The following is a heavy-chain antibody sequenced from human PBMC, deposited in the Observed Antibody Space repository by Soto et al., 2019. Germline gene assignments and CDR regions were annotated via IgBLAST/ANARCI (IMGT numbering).Heavy chain of an antibody. Sequence: PGESLKISCKGSGYSFTSYWIGWVRQMPGKGLEWMGIIYPGDSDTRYSPSFQGQVTISADKSISTAYLQWSSLKASDTAMYYCARHPPDFWSGYYTYYFDYWGQGTLVTVSS. CDR1: GYSFTSYW. CDR2: IYPGDSDT. V-gene: IGHV5-51*01. CDR3: ARHPPDFWSGYYTYYFDY. D-gene: IGHD3-3*01. J-gene: IGHJ4*02.